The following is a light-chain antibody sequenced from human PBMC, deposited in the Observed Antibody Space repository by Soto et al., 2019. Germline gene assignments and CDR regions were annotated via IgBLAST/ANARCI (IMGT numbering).Light chain of an antibody. J-gene: IGLJ1*01. CDR2: DNN. Sequence: SYELTQPPSVSVAPGQTATVTCEGSKIRSKSVHWYQQKPGQAPVLVVYDNNDRPSGIPERFSGFNSGDTATLTISRVEAGDEADYYCQVWDGSSDYYVFGTGTKVTVL. V-gene: IGLV3-21*02. CDR1: KIRSKS. CDR3: QVWDGSSDYYV.